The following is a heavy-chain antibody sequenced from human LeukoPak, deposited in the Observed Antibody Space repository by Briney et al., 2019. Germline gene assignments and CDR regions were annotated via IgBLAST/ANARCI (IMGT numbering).Heavy chain of an antibody. V-gene: IGHV3-66*01. CDR1: GFTVSSNY. CDR2: IYSGGNT. D-gene: IGHD3-10*01. Sequence: GGSLRLSCAASGFTVSSNYMSWVRQAPGKGLEWVSVIYSGGNTYYADSVKGRFTISRDNSKNTLYLQMNSLRAEDTAVYYCASVGSGSFYKAFDYWGQGTLVTVSS. CDR3: ASVGSGSFYKAFDY. J-gene: IGHJ4*02.